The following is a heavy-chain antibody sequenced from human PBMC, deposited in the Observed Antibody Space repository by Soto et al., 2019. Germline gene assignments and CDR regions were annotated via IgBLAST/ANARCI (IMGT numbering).Heavy chain of an antibody. CDR1: GFTFSYYY. CDR2: IRSSGSTI. D-gene: IGHD3-3*01. J-gene: IGHJ6*02. V-gene: IGHV3-11*01. Sequence: GGSLRLSCTASGFTFSYYYMSWIRQAPGEGLEWVSYIRSSGSTIYYADSVKGRFTISRDNAKNSLYLQMNSLRAEDTAVYYCARXRVEYTFGRRDYYYYGMDVWGQGTTVTVSS. CDR3: ARXRVEYTFGRRDYYYYGMDV.